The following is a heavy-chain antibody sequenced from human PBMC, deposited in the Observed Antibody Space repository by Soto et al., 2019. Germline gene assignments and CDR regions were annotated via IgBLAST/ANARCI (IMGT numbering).Heavy chain of an antibody. D-gene: IGHD4-17*01. CDR3: MRGNTAYGNFDY. Sequence: GGSLRLSCAVSGFSLNNYWMHWGRQRPGKGLVWVARIYRDGTTSYADSVKGGFTISRDNAKTTVSLQMNSLKDEDTAAYYFMRGNTAYGNFDYWGQGNLVTVSS. V-gene: IGHV3-74*01. CDR2: IYRDGTT. J-gene: IGHJ4*02. CDR1: GFSLNNYW.